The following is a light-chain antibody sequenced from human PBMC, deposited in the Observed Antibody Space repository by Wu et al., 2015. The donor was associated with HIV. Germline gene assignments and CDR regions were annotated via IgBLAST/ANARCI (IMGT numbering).Light chain of an antibody. CDR2: DAS. J-gene: IGKJ4*01. CDR1: QSVSYS. V-gene: IGKV3-11*01. CDR3: QHYGRSSLS. Sequence: IVLTQSPATLSLSPGERATLSCRASQSVSYSSIAWYQQKPGQAPRLLIYDASNRATGVPVRFTGSWSGTDFTLTIRSLEPEDFAVYYCQHYGRSSLSFGGGTKVEIK.